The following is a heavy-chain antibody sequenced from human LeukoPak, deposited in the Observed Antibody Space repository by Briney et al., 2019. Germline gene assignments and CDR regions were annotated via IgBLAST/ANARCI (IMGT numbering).Heavy chain of an antibody. D-gene: IGHD1-26*01. CDR3: ARDREGGSYLWNYYYGMDV. V-gene: IGHV1-69*13. Sequence: SVKVSCKASGGTFSSYAISWVRQAPGQGLEWMGGNTPIFGTANYAQKFQGRVTITADESTSTAYMELSSLRSEDTAVYYCARDREGGSYLWNYYYGMDVWGQGTTVTVSS. CDR1: GGTFSSYA. CDR2: NTPIFGTA. J-gene: IGHJ6*02.